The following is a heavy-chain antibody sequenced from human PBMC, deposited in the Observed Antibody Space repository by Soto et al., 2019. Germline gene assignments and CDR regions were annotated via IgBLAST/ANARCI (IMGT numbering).Heavy chain of an antibody. V-gene: IGHV1-69*13. D-gene: IGHD3-16*01. CDR2: IIPFFKAT. J-gene: IGHJ6*02. CDR3: ARDVPLNYYDGTFSYYAMDV. Sequence: SVKVSCKASGGTFISHAISWVRQAPGQGLEWMGGIIPFFKATNYAQKFQGRVTITADDSTSTAYMDLYSLRSEDTAVYYCARDVPLNYYDGTFSYYAMDVWGQGTTVTVSS. CDR1: GGTFISHA.